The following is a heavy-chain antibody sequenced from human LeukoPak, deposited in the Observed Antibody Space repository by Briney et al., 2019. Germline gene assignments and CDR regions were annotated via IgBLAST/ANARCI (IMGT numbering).Heavy chain of an antibody. CDR3: VRAHHPGGWFDP. CDR2: INQDGGEI. D-gene: IGHD3-10*01. V-gene: IGHV3-7*04. J-gene: IGHJ5*02. Sequence: GGSLRLSCAASGFSFSSYWMSWVRQAPGKGLEWVASINQDGGEIHYVDSVKGRFTISRDNAKNSLYLQMNSLTAEDTAVHYCVRAHHPGGWFDPWGQGTLVTVSS. CDR1: GFSFSSYW.